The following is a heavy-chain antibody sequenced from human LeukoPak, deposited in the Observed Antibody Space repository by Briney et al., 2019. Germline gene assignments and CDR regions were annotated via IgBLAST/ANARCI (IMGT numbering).Heavy chain of an antibody. D-gene: IGHD2-2*01. J-gene: IGHJ3*01. CDR1: GFTFGNSW. V-gene: IGHV3-74*01. CDR2: INADGSTR. CDR3: VVVVEPADSDGFDV. Sequence: GGSPRLSCAASGFTFGNSWVHWVRQAPGKGLVWVSLINADGSTRTYADSVKGRFTISRDNAKNTLSLQMNSLTIEDTAVYYCVVVVEPADSDGFDVWGQGTMITVSS.